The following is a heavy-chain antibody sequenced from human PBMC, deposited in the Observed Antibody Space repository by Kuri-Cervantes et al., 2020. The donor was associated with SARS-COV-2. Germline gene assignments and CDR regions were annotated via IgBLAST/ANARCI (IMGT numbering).Heavy chain of an antibody. CDR3: ARVGYDFWSGRPYYYMDV. Sequence: SETLSLTCTVSGGSISSSSYYWGWIRQPPGKGLEWIGSIYHSGSTYYNPSLKSRVTISVDTSKNQFSLKLSSVTAADTAVYYCARVGYDFWSGRPYYYMDVWGKGTTVTAP. J-gene: IGHJ6*03. V-gene: IGHV4-39*07. D-gene: IGHD3-3*01. CDR1: GGSISSSSYY. CDR2: IYHSGST.